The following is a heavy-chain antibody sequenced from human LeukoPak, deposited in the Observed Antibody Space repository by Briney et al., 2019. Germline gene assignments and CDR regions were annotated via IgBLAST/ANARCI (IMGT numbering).Heavy chain of an antibody. CDR1: GFTFSSYA. J-gene: IGHJ4*02. CDR3: AGRPYYYDSSGLLVYFDY. D-gene: IGHD3-22*01. Sequence: GGSLRLSCAASGFTFSSYAMSWVRQAPGKGLEWVSAISGSGGSTYYADSVKGRFTISRDNSKNTLYLQMNSLRAEDTAVYYCAGRPYYYDSSGLLVYFDYWGQGTLVTVSS. CDR2: ISGSGGST. V-gene: IGHV3-23*01.